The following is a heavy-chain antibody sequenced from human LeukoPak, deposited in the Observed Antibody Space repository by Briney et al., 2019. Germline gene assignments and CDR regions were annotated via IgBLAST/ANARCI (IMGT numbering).Heavy chain of an antibody. D-gene: IGHD3/OR15-3a*01. CDR2: IYSGGST. J-gene: IGHJ4*02. V-gene: IGHV3-66*01. CDR1: GFTVSSNY. Sequence: GGSLRLSCAASGFTVSSNYMSWVRQAPGKGLEWVSVIYSGGSTYYSDSVKGRFTISRDNSKNTLYLQMNSLRAEDTAVYYCAREGLVSPVDYWGQGTLVTVSS. CDR3: AREGLVSPVDY.